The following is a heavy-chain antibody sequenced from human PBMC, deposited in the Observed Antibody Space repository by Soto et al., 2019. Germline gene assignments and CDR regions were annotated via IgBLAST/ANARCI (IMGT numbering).Heavy chain of an antibody. J-gene: IGHJ5*02. CDR1: GGSISSSNW. V-gene: IGHV4-4*02. Sequence: QVQLQESGPGLVKPSGTLSLTCAVSGGSISSSNWWSWVRQPPGKGLEWIGEIYHSGSTNYNPSLKIRVTISVDKSKNQFSLKLSSVTAADTAVYYCASLVLRYFDWLSTNWFDPWGQGTLVTVSS. CDR2: IYHSGST. CDR3: ASLVLRYFDWLSTNWFDP. D-gene: IGHD3-9*01.